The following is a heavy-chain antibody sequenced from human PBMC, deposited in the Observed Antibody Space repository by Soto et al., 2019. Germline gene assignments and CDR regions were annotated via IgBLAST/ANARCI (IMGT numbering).Heavy chain of an antibody. CDR2: INSDGSTR. D-gene: IGHD3-3*01. Sequence: EVQLVESGGGLVQPGGSLRLSCAASGFTFSSHWMHWVRQAPGKGLVGVSSINSDGSTRTYADSVTGWFTISRDNAKNTLFRQVNSLRAVDTALYYCANQSSGVVTWGQGTLVTVSS. J-gene: IGHJ4*02. V-gene: IGHV3-74*01. CDR3: ANQSSGVVT. CDR1: GFTFSSHW.